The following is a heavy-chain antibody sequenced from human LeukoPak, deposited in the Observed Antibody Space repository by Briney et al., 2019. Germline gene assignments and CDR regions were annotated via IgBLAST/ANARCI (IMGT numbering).Heavy chain of an antibody. CDR3: LGYCSSTSCRPYYYYYMDV. CDR1: GGSFSGYY. Sequence: KSSETLSLTCAVYGGSFSGYYWSWIRQPPGKGLEWIGEINHSGSTNYNPSLKSRVTISVDTSKIQFSLKLSSVTAADTAVYYCLGYCSSTSCRPYYYYYMDVWGKGTTVTVSS. CDR2: INHSGST. V-gene: IGHV4-34*01. D-gene: IGHD2-2*01. J-gene: IGHJ6*03.